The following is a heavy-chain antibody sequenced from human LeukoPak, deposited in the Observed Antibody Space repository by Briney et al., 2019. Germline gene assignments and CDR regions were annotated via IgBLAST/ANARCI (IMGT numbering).Heavy chain of an antibody. CDR2: IYWNDDK. CDR3: AHSWLMGEGELDY. V-gene: IGHV2-5*01. D-gene: IGHD3-16*01. Sequence: TLSLTCTVSGGSISSYYWSWIRQPPGKALEWLALIYWNDDKRYSPSLKNRLTITKDTSKNQVVLTMTNMDPVDTATYYCAHSWLMGEGELDYWGQGTLVTVSS. J-gene: IGHJ4*02. CDR1: GGSISSYYW.